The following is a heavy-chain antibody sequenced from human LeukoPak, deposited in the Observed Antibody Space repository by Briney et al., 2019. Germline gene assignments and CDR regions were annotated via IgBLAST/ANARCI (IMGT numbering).Heavy chain of an antibody. V-gene: IGHV4-59*12. CDR2: IYYSGST. CDR3: ARVVGASIDY. D-gene: IGHD1-26*01. CDR1: GGSISSYY. J-gene: IGHJ4*02. Sequence: ETLSLTCTVSGGSISSYYWSWIRQPPGKGLEWIGYIYYSGSTNYNPSLKSRVTMSVDTSKNQFSLKLSSVTAADTAVYYCARVVGASIDYWGQGTLVTVSS.